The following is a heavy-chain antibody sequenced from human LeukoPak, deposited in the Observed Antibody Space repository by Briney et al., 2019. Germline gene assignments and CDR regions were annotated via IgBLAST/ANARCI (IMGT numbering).Heavy chain of an antibody. CDR2: IKQDGSEA. J-gene: IGHJ4*02. CDR3: SNGIYDKSY. V-gene: IGHV3-7*01. D-gene: IGHD3-22*01. Sequence: GGSLRLSCTASGFTFTTYWMAWVRQAPGKGLEWVANIKQDGSEAYYAESVRGRFIISRDNAKNSLYLQMNSLRAEDTSVYYCSNGIYDKSYWGQGTLVTVSS. CDR1: GFTFTTYW.